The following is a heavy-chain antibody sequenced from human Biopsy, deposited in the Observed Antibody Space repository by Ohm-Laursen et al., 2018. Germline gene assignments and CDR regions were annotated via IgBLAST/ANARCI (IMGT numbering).Heavy chain of an antibody. J-gene: IGHJ3*02. D-gene: IGHD1-26*01. CDR1: AGSMTGYE. V-gene: IGHV4-59*01. CDR2: IYYSGGT. Sequence: GTLSLTCSVSAGSMTGYEWSWIRLAPGKGLEWIGYIYYSGGTKYNPSLASRVTFSVDMSKSQFPLKLYSVTAADTAVYYCARVEAGTYDALDIWGQGTLVAVSA. CDR3: ARVEAGTYDALDI.